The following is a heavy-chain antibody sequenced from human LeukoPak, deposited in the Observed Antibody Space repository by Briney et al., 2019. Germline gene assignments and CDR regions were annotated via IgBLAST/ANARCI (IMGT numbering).Heavy chain of an antibody. Sequence: ASVKVSCKASGYTFTGHYMHLVRQAPGQGLEWIGGINPNSGGTNYAQKFQGRVTMTRDTSISTAYMELGSLRSDDTAVYYCARSLVGSSHFDYWGQGTLVTVSS. J-gene: IGHJ4*02. V-gene: IGHV1-2*02. CDR1: GYTFTGHY. CDR3: ARSLVGSSHFDY. D-gene: IGHD1-26*01. CDR2: INPNSGGT.